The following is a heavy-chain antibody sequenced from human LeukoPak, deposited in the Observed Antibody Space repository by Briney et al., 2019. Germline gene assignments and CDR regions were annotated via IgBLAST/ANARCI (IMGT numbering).Heavy chain of an antibody. Sequence: SETLSLTCTVSGGSITNLDYYWTWIRQPAGKRLEWIGRIYTSGGTNYNPSLKSRVTMSVDRSKNEVSLHLASLTAADTALYYCAGRGSSSGTFDIWGPGTFVTVSS. V-gene: IGHV4-61*02. CDR2: IYTSGGT. D-gene: IGHD3-10*01. CDR1: GGSITNLDYY. CDR3: AGRGSSSGTFDI. J-gene: IGHJ3*02.